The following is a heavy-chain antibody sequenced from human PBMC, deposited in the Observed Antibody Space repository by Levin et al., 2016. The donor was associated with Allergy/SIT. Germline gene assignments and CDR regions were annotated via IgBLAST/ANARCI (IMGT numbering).Heavy chain of an antibody. CDR3: AKDQVSGDGNTEIDY. D-gene: IGHD5-24*01. Sequence: WIRQPPGKGLEWVSAISGSGGSTYYADSVKGRFTISRDNSKNTLYLQMNSLRAEDTAVYYCAKDQVSGDGNTEIDYWGQGTLVTVSS. CDR2: ISGSGGST. V-gene: IGHV3-23*01. J-gene: IGHJ4*02.